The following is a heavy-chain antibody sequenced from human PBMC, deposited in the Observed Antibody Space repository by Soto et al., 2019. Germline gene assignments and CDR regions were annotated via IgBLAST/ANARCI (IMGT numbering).Heavy chain of an antibody. Sequence: GESLKISCKGSGYTFTNYWIGWVRQLPGKGLEWMGIIYPGDSDTKYNPSFQGQVTISADKSITTTYLRWTSLKASDTAIYYCAASIFYYGMDVWGQGTTVTVSS. J-gene: IGHJ6*02. V-gene: IGHV5-51*01. CDR1: GYTFTNYW. CDR3: AASIFYYGMDV. CDR2: IYPGDSDT.